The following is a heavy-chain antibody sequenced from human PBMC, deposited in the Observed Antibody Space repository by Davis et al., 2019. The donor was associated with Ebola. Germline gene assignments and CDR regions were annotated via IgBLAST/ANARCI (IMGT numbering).Heavy chain of an antibody. CDR2: MNPNSGNT. J-gene: IGHJ4*02. CDR3: ARGSDNLDYFDY. D-gene: IGHD1-14*01. CDR1: GYTFTSYD. Sequence: ASVKVSCKASGYTFTSYDINWVRQATGQGLEWMGWMNPNSGNTGYAQKFQGRVTMTRNTSISTAYMELSSLRSEDTAVYYCARGSDNLDYFDYWGQGTLVTVSS. V-gene: IGHV1-8*01.